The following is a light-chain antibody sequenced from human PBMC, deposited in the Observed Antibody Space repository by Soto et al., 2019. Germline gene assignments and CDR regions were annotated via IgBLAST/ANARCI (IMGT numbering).Light chain of an antibody. Sequence: QSVLTQPPSASGSPGQSVTISCTGTSSDVGGYNYVSWYQQHPGKAPKLMIYEVSKRPSGVPDRFSGSKSGNTASLTVSGLQAEDEADYYCSSYAGSSYVFGPGTKLTVL. CDR1: SSDVGGYNY. V-gene: IGLV2-8*01. CDR2: EVS. CDR3: SSYAGSSYV. J-gene: IGLJ1*01.